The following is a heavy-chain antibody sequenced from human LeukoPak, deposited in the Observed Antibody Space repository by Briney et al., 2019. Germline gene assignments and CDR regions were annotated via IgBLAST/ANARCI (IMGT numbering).Heavy chain of an antibody. CDR2: IKQDGSEK. D-gene: IGHD1-26*01. V-gene: IGHV3-7*01. CDR3: ARDQEYSGSYPGVY. Sequence: GGSLRLSCVASGFTFSTYWMTWVRQAPGKGLEWVASIKQDGSEKYFVDSVKGRFSISRDNAKNSVYLQMNSLRAEDTAVYYCARDQEYSGSYPGVYWGQGTLVTVSS. CDR1: GFTFSTYW. J-gene: IGHJ4*02.